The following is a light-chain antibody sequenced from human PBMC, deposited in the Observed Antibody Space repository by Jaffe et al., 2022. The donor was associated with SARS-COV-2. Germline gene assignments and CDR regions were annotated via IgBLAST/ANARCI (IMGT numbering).Light chain of an antibody. Sequence: EIVLTQSPGTLSLSPGERATLSCRASQPVSSTSLAWYQQKPGQAPRLLIYDASSRAGGIPDRFSGSGSGTDFTLTISRLDPEDFAVYYCQQFGGSLTFGGGTKVEIK. CDR3: QQFGGSLT. CDR2: DAS. CDR1: QPVSSTS. J-gene: IGKJ4*01. V-gene: IGKV3-20*01.